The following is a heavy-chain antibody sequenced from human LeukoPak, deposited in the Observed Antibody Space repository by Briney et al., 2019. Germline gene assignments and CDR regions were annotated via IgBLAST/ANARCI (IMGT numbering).Heavy chain of an antibody. J-gene: IGHJ4*02. CDR2: IYTSGST. V-gene: IGHV4-61*02. Sequence: SETLSLTCTVSGGSISSSNYYWSWIRQPAGKVLEWIGRIYTSGSTTYNPSLKSRVTISGDTSENQFSLRLSSVTAADTAVYYCARASYSYDISGWVPFDYWGQGTLVTVSS. CDR1: GGSISSSNYY. CDR3: ARASYSYDISGWVPFDY. D-gene: IGHD3-22*01.